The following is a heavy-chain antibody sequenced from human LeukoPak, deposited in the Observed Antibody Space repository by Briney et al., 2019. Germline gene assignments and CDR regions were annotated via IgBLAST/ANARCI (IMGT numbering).Heavy chain of an antibody. J-gene: IGHJ5*02. D-gene: IGHD3-22*01. Sequence: TSQTLSLTCTVSGGSISSGSYYWSWIRQPAGKGLEWIVRIYTSGSTNYNPSLKSRVTISVDTSKNQFSLKLSSVTAADTAVYYCARDPYYYDSSGTKYNWFDPWGQGTLVTVSS. V-gene: IGHV4-61*02. CDR1: GGSISSGSYY. CDR3: ARDPYYYDSSGTKYNWFDP. CDR2: IYTSGST.